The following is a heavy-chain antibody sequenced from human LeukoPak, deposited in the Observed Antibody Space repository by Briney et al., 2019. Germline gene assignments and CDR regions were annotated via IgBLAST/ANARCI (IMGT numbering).Heavy chain of an antibody. CDR2: IKPKTDGETT. CDR1: GFTFSSSA. CDR3: ITPLPYSAQ. V-gene: IGHV3-15*07. J-gene: IGHJ4*02. Sequence: TGGPLRLSCAASGFTFSSSAMNWVRQAPGKGLEWVGRIKPKTDGETTEYAAPVKDRFSISRDDSKSMMYLQMNSLKTEDTAVYYCITPLPYSAQGGQGTLVTVSS. D-gene: IGHD2-21*01.